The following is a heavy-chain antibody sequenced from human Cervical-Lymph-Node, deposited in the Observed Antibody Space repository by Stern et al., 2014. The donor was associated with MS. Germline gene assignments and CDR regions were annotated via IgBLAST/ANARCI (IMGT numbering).Heavy chain of an antibody. Sequence: EVQLVESGGVVVQPGGSLRLSCAASGFTFDDYTMYWVRQAPGKGLEWVSHVSWDGGSTYYADSVNGRCPITRDNSKKSLYLQMDSLRTEDTALYYCAKGAGFIAVAYTGPQDYWGQGTLVTVSS. CDR3: AKGAGFIAVAYTGPQDY. V-gene: IGHV3-43*01. D-gene: IGHD6-19*01. J-gene: IGHJ4*02. CDR2: VSWDGGST. CDR1: GFTFDDYT.